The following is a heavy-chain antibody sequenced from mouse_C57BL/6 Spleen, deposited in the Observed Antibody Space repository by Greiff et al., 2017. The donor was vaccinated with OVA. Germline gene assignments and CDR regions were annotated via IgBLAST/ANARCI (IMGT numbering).Heavy chain of an antibody. Sequence: VQLKQSGPELVKPGASVKIPCKASGYTFTDYNMDWVKQSHGKSLEWIGDINPNNGGTIYNQKFKGKATLTVDKSSSTAYMELRSLTSEDTAVYYCARSDWDVDYFDYWGQGTTLTVSS. J-gene: IGHJ2*01. CDR3: ARSDWDVDYFDY. CDR1: GYTFTDYN. V-gene: IGHV1-18*01. CDR2: INPNNGGT. D-gene: IGHD4-1*01.